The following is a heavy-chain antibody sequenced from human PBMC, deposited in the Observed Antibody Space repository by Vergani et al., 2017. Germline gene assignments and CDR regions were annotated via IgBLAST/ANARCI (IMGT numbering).Heavy chain of an antibody. CDR2: ISSSSSTI. CDR3: ARDPLAYCGGDCYTGYYYYGMDV. Sequence: EVQLVESGGGLVQPGGSPRLSCAASGFTFSSYSMNWVRQAPGKGLEWVSYISSSSSTIYYADSVKGRFTISRDNAKNSLYLQMNSLRAEDTAVYYCARDPLAYCGGDCYTGYYYYGMDVWGQGTTVTVSS. D-gene: IGHD2-21*02. V-gene: IGHV3-48*01. J-gene: IGHJ6*02. CDR1: GFTFSSYS.